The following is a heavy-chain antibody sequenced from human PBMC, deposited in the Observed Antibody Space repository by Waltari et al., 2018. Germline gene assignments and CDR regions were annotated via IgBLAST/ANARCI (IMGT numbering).Heavy chain of an antibody. CDR2: INHSGSA. J-gene: IGHJ4*02. CDR3: ARSSSCSSTSCRYYFDY. D-gene: IGHD2-2*01. Sequence: QVQLQQWGAGLLKPSETLSLPCAVFGGSFSAYHWSWIRQSPGKGLEWIGEINHSGSAIDNPSPKSAGTISVDPSKNQFSLKVSSGTAADTAVYYCARSSSCSSTSCRYYFDYWGQGTLVTVSS. V-gene: IGHV4-34*01. CDR1: GGSFSAYH.